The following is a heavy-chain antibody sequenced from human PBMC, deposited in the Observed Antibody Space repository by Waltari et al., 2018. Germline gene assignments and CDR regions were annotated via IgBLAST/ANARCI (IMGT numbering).Heavy chain of an antibody. CDR3: ATHRGGHEDFQY. CDR2: ISYSGTP. CDR1: GDSLSSSYL. Sequence: QLQLQESGPGLVKPSETLSLTCTVSGDSLSSSYLWGWIRQPPGQGLEWIGRISYSGTPFYNPSLKSRLTISVDTSKNQFSLNLRSVTAADTAIYFCATHRGGHEDFQYWGQGTLVTVSS. J-gene: IGHJ1*01. V-gene: IGHV4-39*01.